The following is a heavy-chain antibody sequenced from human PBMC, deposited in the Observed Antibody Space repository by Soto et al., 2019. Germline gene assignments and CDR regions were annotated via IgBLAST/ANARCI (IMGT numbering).Heavy chain of an antibody. D-gene: IGHD5-18*01. CDR3: AKDRGYSYGSYFDY. CDR1: GFTFSSYG. V-gene: IGHV3-30*18. J-gene: IGHJ4*02. CDR2: ISYDESNK. Sequence: QVQLVESGGGVVQPGRSLRLSCAASGFTFSSYGMHWVRQAPGKGLEWVAVISYDESNKYYADSVKGRFTISRDNSKNTLYLQMNSLRAEDTAVYYCAKDRGYSYGSYFDYWGQGTLVTVSS.